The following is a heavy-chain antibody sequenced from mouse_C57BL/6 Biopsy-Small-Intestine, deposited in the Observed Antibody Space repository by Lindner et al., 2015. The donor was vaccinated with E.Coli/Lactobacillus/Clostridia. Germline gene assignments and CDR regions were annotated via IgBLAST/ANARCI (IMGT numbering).Heavy chain of an antibody. CDR2: INPSGTST. CDR1: GYTFSTYY. V-gene: IGHV1-59*01. J-gene: IGHJ4*01. D-gene: IGHD2-2*01. Sequence: SVKVSCKASGYTFSTYYFHWVRQAPGQGLEWLGVINPSGTSTTYAHELQGRVTMTRDTSTSTVYMELTSLTSDDTAVYFCAREKHGDGWFAPWGQGTLVTVSS. CDR3: AREKHGDGWFAP.